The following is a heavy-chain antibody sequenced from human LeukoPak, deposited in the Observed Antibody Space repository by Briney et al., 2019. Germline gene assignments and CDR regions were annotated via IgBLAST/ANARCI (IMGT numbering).Heavy chain of an antibody. J-gene: IGHJ5*02. CDR1: GYTFTSHD. CDR2: MNPSSVTT. D-gene: IGHD6-19*01. V-gene: IGHV1-8*01. CDR3: ARVAVAGTGDWFDP. Sequence: VASVKVSCKASGYTFTSHDINWVRQATGQGLEWMGWMNPSSVTTGSAQKFQGRATMTWNTSISTAYMELSGLRSEDTAVYYCARVAVAGTGDWFDPWGQGTLVTVSS.